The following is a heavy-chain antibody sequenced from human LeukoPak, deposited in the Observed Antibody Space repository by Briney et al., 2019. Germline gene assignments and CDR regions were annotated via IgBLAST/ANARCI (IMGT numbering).Heavy chain of an antibody. J-gene: IGHJ3*01. D-gene: IGHD2-15*01. Sequence: GASVKVSCKASGYPFIDYYLHWVRQAPGQGLEWMGCINPNTGDTNSAQHFQGRVIMTRDTSITTAYMELSRLKSDDTALYYCASKGAGHCYDASCMGSFDLWGQGTTVAVSS. CDR3: ASKGAGHCYDASCMGSFDL. CDR1: GYPFIDYY. V-gene: IGHV1-2*02. CDR2: INPNTGDT.